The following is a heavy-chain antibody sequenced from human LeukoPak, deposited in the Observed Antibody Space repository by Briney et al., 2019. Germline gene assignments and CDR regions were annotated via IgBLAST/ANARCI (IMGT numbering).Heavy chain of an antibody. V-gene: IGHV1-8*01. CDR2: MNPNSGNT. Sequence: GASVKVSCKASGYTFTSYDINWVRQATGQGLEWMGWMNPNSGNTGYAQKFQGRVTMTRNTSISTAYMELSSLRSEDTAVYYCARSNPSEYSSSWSNPAPNYGMDVWGQGTTVTVSS. CDR3: ARSNPSEYSSSWSNPAPNYGMDV. J-gene: IGHJ6*02. CDR1: GYTFTSYD. D-gene: IGHD6-13*01.